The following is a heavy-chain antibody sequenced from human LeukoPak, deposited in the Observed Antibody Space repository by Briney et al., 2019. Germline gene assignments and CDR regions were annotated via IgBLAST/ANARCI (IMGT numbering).Heavy chain of an antibody. Sequence: PGRSLRLSCAASGFTFDDYAMHWVRQAPGKGLEWVSGISWNSGSIGYADSVKGRFTISRDSAKNSLYLQMNSLRAEDTALYYCAKAQSGYIAAAGTRFDYWGQGTLVTVSS. CDR3: AKAQSGYIAAAGTRFDY. CDR2: ISWNSGSI. V-gene: IGHV3-9*01. CDR1: GFTFDDYA. J-gene: IGHJ4*02. D-gene: IGHD6-13*01.